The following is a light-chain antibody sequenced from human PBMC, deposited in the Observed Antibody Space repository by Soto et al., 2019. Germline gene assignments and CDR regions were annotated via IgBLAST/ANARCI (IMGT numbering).Light chain of an antibody. Sequence: FMLTQPHSVSESPGKTVTISCARNSGNIATNYVQWYQQRPGSAPTTVIYEDKQRPSGVPDRFSGSIDRSSNSASLTISGLKTEDEADYYCQSYDTNNKGVFGGGTKLTVL. J-gene: IGLJ2*01. CDR2: EDK. CDR3: QSYDTNNKGV. CDR1: SGNIATNY. V-gene: IGLV6-57*04.